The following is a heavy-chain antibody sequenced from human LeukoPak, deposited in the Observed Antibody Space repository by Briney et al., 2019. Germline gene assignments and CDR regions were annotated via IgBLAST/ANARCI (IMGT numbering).Heavy chain of an antibody. CDR1: GFTFSSYG. CDR3: AREVTITSNWFDP. CDR2: IWYDGSNK. J-gene: IGHJ5*02. D-gene: IGHD5-12*01. V-gene: IGHV3-33*01. Sequence: GGSLRLSCAASGFTFSSYGMHWVRQAPGKGLEWVAVIWYDGSNKYYAVSVKGRFTISRDNSKNTLYLQMNSLRAEDTAVYYCAREVTITSNWFDPWGQGTLVTVSS.